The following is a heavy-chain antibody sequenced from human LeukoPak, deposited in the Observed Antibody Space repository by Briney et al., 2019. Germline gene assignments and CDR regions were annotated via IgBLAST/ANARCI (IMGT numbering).Heavy chain of an antibody. V-gene: IGHV7-4-1*02. CDR2: INTNTGNP. D-gene: IGHD6-6*01. J-gene: IGHJ6*03. CDR1: GYTFTSYA. CDR3: AREGPEYSSSSEYYYYYYMDV. Sequence: ASVKVSCKSSGYTFTSYAMNWVRQAPGQGLEWMGWINTNTGNPTYAQGFTGRFVFSLDTSVSTAYLQISSLKAEDTAVYYCAREGPEYSSSSEYYYYYYMDVWGKGTTVTVSS.